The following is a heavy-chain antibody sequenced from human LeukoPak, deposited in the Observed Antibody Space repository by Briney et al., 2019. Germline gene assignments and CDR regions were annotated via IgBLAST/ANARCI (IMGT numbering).Heavy chain of an antibody. Sequence: SETLSLTCTVSGGSISSYYWSWIRQPAGKGLEWIGRIYTSGSTNYNPSLKSRVTMSVDTSKNQFSLKLSSVTAADTAVYYCAREPAGTGSYSGWGTFDYWGQGTLVTVSS. CDR3: AREPAGTGSYSGWGTFDY. CDR2: IYTSGST. D-gene: IGHD6-19*01. J-gene: IGHJ4*02. CDR1: GGSISSYY. V-gene: IGHV4-4*07.